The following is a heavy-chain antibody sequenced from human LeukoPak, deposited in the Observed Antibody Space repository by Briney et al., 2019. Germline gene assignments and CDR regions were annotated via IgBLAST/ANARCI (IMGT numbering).Heavy chain of an antibody. Sequence: GGSLRLSCAASGFIFSSYWMSWVRQAPGKGLEWVANIKQDGSEKYYVDSVKGRFTISRDNAKNSLYLQMNSLRAEDTAVYYYARPSLLTCVGYWGQGTLVTVSS. D-gene: IGHD1-26*01. CDR3: ARPSLLTCVGY. CDR1: GFIFSSYW. J-gene: IGHJ4*02. V-gene: IGHV3-7*01. CDR2: IKQDGSEK.